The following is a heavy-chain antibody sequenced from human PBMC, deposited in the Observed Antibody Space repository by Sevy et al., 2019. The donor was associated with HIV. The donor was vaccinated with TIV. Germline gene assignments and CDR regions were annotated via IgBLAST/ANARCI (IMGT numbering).Heavy chain of an antibody. J-gene: IGHJ4*02. CDR1: GFTFSSYA. D-gene: IGHD3-16*02. CDR3: ARDRARSYYDYVWGSYRSSAFDY. Sequence: GGSLRLSCAASGFTFSSYAMHWVRQAPGKGLEWVAVISYDGSNKYYADSVKGRFTISRDNSKNTLYLQMNSLRAEDMAVYYCARDRARSYYDYVWGSYRSSAFDYWGQGTLVTVSS. V-gene: IGHV3-30-3*01. CDR2: ISYDGSNK.